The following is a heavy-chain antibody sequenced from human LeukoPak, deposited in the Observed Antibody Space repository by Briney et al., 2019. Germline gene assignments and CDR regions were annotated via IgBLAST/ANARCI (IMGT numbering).Heavy chain of an antibody. D-gene: IGHD4-17*01. CDR3: ARISGMATVRNFDY. V-gene: IGHV4-59*08. J-gene: IGHJ4*02. CDR1: GGSISGYD. Sequence: SETLSLTCTVSGGSISGYDWSWIRQPPGKGLEWIGYIYYNGNTNYNPSLNSRLTIFVDTSKTQFSLKLTSVTAADTAVYYCARISGMATVRNFDYWGQGILVTVSS. CDR2: IYYNGNT.